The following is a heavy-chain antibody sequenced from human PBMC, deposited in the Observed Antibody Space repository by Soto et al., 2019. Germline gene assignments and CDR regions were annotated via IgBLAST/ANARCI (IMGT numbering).Heavy chain of an antibody. J-gene: IGHJ6*02. CDR3: ARDLVDTAMVRYYYNGMDG. D-gene: IGHD5-18*01. V-gene: IGHV1-2*04. Sequence: ASVKVSCKASGYTFTGYYMHWVRQAPGQGLEWMGWINPNSGGTNYAQKFQGWVTMTRDTSISTAYMELSRLRSDDTAVYYCARDLVDTAMVRYYYNGMDGWGQGTTVTVSS. CDR2: INPNSGGT. CDR1: GYTFTGYY.